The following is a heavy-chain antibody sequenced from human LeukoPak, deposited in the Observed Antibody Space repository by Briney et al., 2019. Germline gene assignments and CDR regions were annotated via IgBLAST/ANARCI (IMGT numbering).Heavy chain of an antibody. CDR2: IIPIFGTA. CDR3: AREAPELNNAFHI. Sequence: GSSVKVSCKASGDTFTSYGISWVRQAPGQGLEWMGRIIPIFGTANYAQKFQGRVTITTDESTSTAYMELSSLRSEDTAVYYCAREAPELNNAFHIWVQGTMVTVSS. D-gene: IGHD1-26*01. J-gene: IGHJ3*02. V-gene: IGHV1-69*05. CDR1: GDTFTSYG.